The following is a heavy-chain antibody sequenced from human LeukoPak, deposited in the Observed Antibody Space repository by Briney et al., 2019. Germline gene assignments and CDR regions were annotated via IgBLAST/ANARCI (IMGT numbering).Heavy chain of an antibody. J-gene: IGHJ5*02. CDR2: ISYDGSNK. Sequence: PGGSLRLSCAASGFTFSSYAMHWVRQAPGKGLEWVAVISYDGSNKYYADSVKGRFTISRDNSKNTLYLQVNSLRVEDTAVYYCTREGMGTTFSAWFDPWGQGTLVTVPS. V-gene: IGHV3-30*04. CDR3: TREGMGTTFSAWFDP. CDR1: GFTFSSYA. D-gene: IGHD1-7*01.